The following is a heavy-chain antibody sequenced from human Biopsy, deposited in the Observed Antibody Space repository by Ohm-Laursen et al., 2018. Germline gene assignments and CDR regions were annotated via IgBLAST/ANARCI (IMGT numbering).Heavy chain of an antibody. D-gene: IGHD6-19*01. CDR2: INPSGSTT. CDR3: ARNTGWYGDLYYFDY. Sequence: ASVTVSCQASGYSFTSYYMHWVRQAPGQGLEWMGMINPSGSTTSYPQIFQGRVTMNRDTSKSPVYMELSSLRSADTAVYFRARNTGWYGDLYYFDYWGQGTLVTVSS. J-gene: IGHJ4*02. V-gene: IGHV1-46*01. CDR1: GYSFTSYY.